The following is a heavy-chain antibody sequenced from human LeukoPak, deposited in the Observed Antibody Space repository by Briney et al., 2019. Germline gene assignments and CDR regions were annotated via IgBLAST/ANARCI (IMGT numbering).Heavy chain of an antibody. V-gene: IGHV4-4*02. CDR2: VHLDGRT. D-gene: IGHD3-3*01. CDR1: GGSVTSTNW. CDR3: AREGGFYRPLDY. Sequence: SETLSLTCGVSGGSVTSTNWWTWVRQPPGKGLEWIGEVHLDGRTNYNPSLKSRLTMSVDLSENHISLKLTSVTAADTAVYYCAREGGFYRPLDYSGLGTLVTVSS. J-gene: IGHJ4*02.